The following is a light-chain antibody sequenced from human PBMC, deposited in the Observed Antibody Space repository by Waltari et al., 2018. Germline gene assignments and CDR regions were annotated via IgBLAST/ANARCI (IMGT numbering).Light chain of an antibody. V-gene: IGKV3-11*01. Sequence: EIVLTQSPATLSLSPGERGPLSCRASQGVSSNLAWYQQKPGQAPRLLIYDASNRATGVPARFRGSGSGTDFTLTISSLEPEDFAVYYCQQRGTWPLTFGGGTKVEIK. CDR1: QGVSSN. J-gene: IGKJ4*01. CDR2: DAS. CDR3: QQRGTWPLT.